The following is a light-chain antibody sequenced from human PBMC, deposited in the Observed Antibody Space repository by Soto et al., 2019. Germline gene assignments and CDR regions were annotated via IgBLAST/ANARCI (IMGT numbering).Light chain of an antibody. CDR3: SSYSSSTV. J-gene: IGLJ2*01. CDR2: EGT. V-gene: IGLV2-14*01. CDR1: SSDIGTYNY. Sequence: QSALTQPASVSGSPGQSITISCTGISSDIGTYNYVSWYQQHPGKAPKFIIYEGTNRPSGVSNRFSGSKSANTASLTISGLQAEDEADYYCSSYSSSTVFGGGTKLTVL.